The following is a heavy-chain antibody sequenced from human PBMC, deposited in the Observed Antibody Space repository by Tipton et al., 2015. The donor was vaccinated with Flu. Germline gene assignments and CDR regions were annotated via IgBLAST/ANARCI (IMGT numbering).Heavy chain of an antibody. V-gene: IGHV3-11*01. Sequence: QLVQSGGGLVKPGGSLRLSCAASGFRFSDYYMSWIRQAPGKGLEWVSHISGSDNIINYADSVKGRFTISRDNAKNSLYLQMNSLRAEDTAIYYCARDHPPSITVLGEITDYFGMDVWGQGITVTVSS. J-gene: IGHJ6*02. CDR3: ARDHPPSITVLGEITDYFGMDV. D-gene: IGHD3-3*01. CDR2: ISGSDNII. CDR1: GFRFSDYY.